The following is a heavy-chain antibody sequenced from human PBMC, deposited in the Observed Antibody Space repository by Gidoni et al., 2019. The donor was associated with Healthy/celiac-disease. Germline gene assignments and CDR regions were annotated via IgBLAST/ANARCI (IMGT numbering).Heavy chain of an antibody. CDR1: GFSSSSYW. D-gene: IGHD2-2*01. CDR2: INSDGSST. Sequence: EVQLVDSGGGSVQPVGSLRLSCAASGFSSSSYWMHWVGQAPGKGLAWVSRINSDGSSTSYADSVKARFTISRDNAKNTLYLQMNSLRAEDTAVYYCARFGSTSSKDAFDIWGQGTMVTVSS. V-gene: IGHV3-74*01. CDR3: ARFGSTSSKDAFDI. J-gene: IGHJ3*02.